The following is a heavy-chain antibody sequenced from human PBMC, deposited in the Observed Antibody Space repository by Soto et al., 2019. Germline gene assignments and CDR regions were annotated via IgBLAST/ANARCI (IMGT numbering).Heavy chain of an antibody. V-gene: IGHV3-33*01. Sequence: GESLKISCAASGFTFSSYGMHWVRQAPGKGLEWVAVIWYDGSNKYYADSVKGRFTISRDNSKNTLYLQMNSLRAEDTAVYYCARVPAAMRDYYYYGMDVWGQGTTVTVSS. D-gene: IGHD2-2*01. CDR3: ARVPAAMRDYYYYGMDV. CDR2: IWYDGSNK. J-gene: IGHJ6*02. CDR1: GFTFSSYG.